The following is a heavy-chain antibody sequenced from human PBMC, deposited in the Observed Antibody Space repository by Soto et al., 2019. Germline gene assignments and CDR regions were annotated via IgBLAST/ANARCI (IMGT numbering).Heavy chain of an antibody. CDR2: INHSGST. V-gene: IGHV4-34*01. CDR1: GGSFSGYY. D-gene: IGHD5-18*01. Sequence: PSETLSLTCAVYGGSFSGYYWTWIRQPPGTGLEWIGEINHSGSTNYNPSLKSRVTISVDTSKNQVSLKVNSVTAADTAVYYCARDHPHSYGVYYFDYWGQGTPVTVSS. J-gene: IGHJ4*02. CDR3: ARDHPHSYGVYYFDY.